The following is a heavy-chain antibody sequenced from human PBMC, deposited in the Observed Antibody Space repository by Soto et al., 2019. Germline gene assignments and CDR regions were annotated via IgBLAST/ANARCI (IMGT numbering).Heavy chain of an antibody. CDR3: TREGSSWPLFDY. Sequence: EVQLVESGGGLVQPGRSLRLSCTASGFTFGDYAMSWVRQAPGKGLEWVGFIRSNAYGGTTEYAASVKGRFTISRDDSKSIAYLQMNSLKTEDTAVYYCTREGSSWPLFDYWGQGTLVTVSS. V-gene: IGHV3-49*04. CDR2: IRSNAYGGTT. D-gene: IGHD6-13*01. CDR1: GFTFGDYA. J-gene: IGHJ4*02.